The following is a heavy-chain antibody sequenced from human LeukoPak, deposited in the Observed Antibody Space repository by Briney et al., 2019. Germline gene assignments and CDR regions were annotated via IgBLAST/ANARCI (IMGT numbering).Heavy chain of an antibody. J-gene: IGHJ3*02. CDR1: GFSVSNYH. D-gene: IGHD1-26*01. CDR2: LYSGGST. V-gene: IGHV3-53*01. Sequence: GGSLRLSCAAPGFSVSNYHLSWHRQAPGKGLEWVSVLYSGGSTFYADSVKGRFTISRDNSKNTLYLQMNSLRAEDTAVYYCARGGSYLSAFDIWGQGTMVTVFS. CDR3: ARGGSYLSAFDI.